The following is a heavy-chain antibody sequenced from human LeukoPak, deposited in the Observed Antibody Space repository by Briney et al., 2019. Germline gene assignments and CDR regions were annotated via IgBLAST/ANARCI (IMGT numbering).Heavy chain of an antibody. CDR3: ARWGSGWLGTYYYYGMDV. Sequence: SETLSLTCAVSGGSISSSNWWSWVRQPPGKGLEWIGEIYHSGSTNYNPSLKSRVTISVDTSKNQFSLKLSSVTAADTAVYYCARWGSGWLGTYYYYGMDVWGQGTTVTVSS. D-gene: IGHD6-19*01. CDR2: IYHSGST. J-gene: IGHJ6*02. CDR1: GGSISSSNW. V-gene: IGHV4-4*02.